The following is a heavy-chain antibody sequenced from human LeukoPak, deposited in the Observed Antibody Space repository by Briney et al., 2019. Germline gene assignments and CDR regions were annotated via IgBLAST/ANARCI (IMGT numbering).Heavy chain of an antibody. D-gene: IGHD2-2*01. J-gene: IGHJ4*02. V-gene: IGHV4-59*08. CDR1: GGSISSYY. Sequence: PSETLSLTCSVSGGSISSYYWNWIRQPPGKGLEWIGYIYHSGITNYIPSLKSRVTISMDTSKNQFSLKLNSVTAADTAVYYCARLVESQPYYFDYWGQGTPVTVSS. CDR2: IYHSGIT. CDR3: ARLVESQPYYFDY.